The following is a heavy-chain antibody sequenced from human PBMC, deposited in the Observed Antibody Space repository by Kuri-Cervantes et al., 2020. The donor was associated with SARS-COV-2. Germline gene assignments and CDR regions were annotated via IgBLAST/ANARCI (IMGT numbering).Heavy chain of an antibody. CDR3: AREGHIVVVQCMDV. V-gene: IGHV1-2*02. Sequence: ASVKVSCKASGYTFTGYYMHWVRQAPGQGLEWMGWINPNSGGTNYAQKFQGRVTMTRDTSISTAYMELSRLRSDDTAVYYCAREGHIVVVQCMDVWGQGTTVTVSS. J-gene: IGHJ6*02. CDR1: GYTFTGYY. CDR2: INPNSGGT. D-gene: IGHD2-2*01.